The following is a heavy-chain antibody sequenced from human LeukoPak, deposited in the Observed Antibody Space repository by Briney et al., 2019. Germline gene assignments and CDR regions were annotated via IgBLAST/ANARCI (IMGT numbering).Heavy chain of an antibody. Sequence: GGSLRLSCAASGFTFSSYAMHWVRQAPAKGLEWEAGISYDGSNKYYADSVKGRFTISRDNSKNTLYLQMNSLRAEDTAVYYCARDGILRFLEWLLWTSYFDIWGQGTMVTVSS. J-gene: IGHJ3*02. CDR2: ISYDGSNK. V-gene: IGHV3-30*04. CDR3: ARDGILRFLEWLLWTSYFDI. CDR1: GFTFSSYA. D-gene: IGHD3-3*01.